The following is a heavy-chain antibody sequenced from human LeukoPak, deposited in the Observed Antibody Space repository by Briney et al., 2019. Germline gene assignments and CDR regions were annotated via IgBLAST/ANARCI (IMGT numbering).Heavy chain of an antibody. CDR3: ASVDDEGYSDS. Sequence: SETLSLTCFVSGGSISGHFWSWIRRPPGKGLEWIGYIHYTGSTKYNPSLKSRLTISVDTSKNQFSLKLSSVTAADTAVYYCASVDDEGYSDSWGQGTLVTVSS. CDR2: IHYTGST. CDR1: GGSISGHF. J-gene: IGHJ4*02. V-gene: IGHV4-59*11. D-gene: IGHD3-22*01.